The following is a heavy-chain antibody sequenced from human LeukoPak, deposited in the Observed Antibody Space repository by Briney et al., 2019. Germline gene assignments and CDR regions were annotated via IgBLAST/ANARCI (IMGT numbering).Heavy chain of an antibody. J-gene: IGHJ4*02. V-gene: IGHV1-69*13. D-gene: IGHD3-22*01. CDR2: IIPIFGTA. CDR1: GGTFSSYA. Sequence: SVKVSCKASGGTFSSYAISWVRQAPGQGLEWMGGIIPIFGTANYAQKFQGRVTITADESTSTAYMELSSLRSEDTAVYYCARDPRLSYYDSSGYFSYWGQGTLVTVSS. CDR3: ARDPRLSYYDSSGYFSY.